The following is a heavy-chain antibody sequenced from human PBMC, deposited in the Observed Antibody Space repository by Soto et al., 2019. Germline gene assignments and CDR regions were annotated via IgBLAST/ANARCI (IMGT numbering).Heavy chain of an antibody. J-gene: IGHJ3*02. CDR2: TYYRSKWYN. CDR1: EDSVSSNSAA. D-gene: IGHD6-19*01. V-gene: IGHV6-1*01. CDR3: ARTPAGIAVAGTGAFDI. Sequence: SQTLSLTCAISEDSVSSNSAACNWIRQCPSRGLEWLGRTYYRSKWYNDYAVSVKSRITINPDTSKNQFSLQLNSVTPEDTAVYYCARTPAGIAVAGTGAFDIWGQGTMVTVSS.